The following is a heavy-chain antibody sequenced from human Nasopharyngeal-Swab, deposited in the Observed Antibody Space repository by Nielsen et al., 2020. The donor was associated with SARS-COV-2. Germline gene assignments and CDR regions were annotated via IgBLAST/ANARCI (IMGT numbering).Heavy chain of an antibody. V-gene: IGHV7-4-1*02. Sequence: WVCQAPCHGLEWMGWINTNTGHPTYAQGFTGRFVFSLDTSVSTAYLQISSLKAEDTAVYNCARAGRGSSSWYAMDYYYGMDVWGQGTTVTVSS. CDR3: ARAGRGSSSWYAMDYYYGMDV. CDR2: INTNTGHP. D-gene: IGHD6-13*01. J-gene: IGHJ6*02.